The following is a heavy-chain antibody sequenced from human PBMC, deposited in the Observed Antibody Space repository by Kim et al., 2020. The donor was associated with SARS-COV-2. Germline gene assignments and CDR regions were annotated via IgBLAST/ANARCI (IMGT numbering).Heavy chain of an antibody. CDR1: GFTFSNAW. CDR2: IKSKTDGGTT. V-gene: IGHV3-15*01. CDR3: TTDQPTYYDYIWGSYRYSEFDY. D-gene: IGHD3-16*02. J-gene: IGHJ4*02. Sequence: GGSLRLSCAASGFTFSNAWMSWVRQAPGKGLEWVGRIKSKTDGGTTDYAAPVKGRFTISRDDSKNTLYLQMNSLKTEDTAVYYCTTDQPTYYDYIWGSYRYSEFDYWGQGTLVTVSS.